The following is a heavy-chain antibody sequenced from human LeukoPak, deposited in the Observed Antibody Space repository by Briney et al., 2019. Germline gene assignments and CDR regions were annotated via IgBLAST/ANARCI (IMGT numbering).Heavy chain of an antibody. J-gene: IGHJ4*02. D-gene: IGHD3-9*01. CDR3: AKERYLYINNGGDYFDY. CDR1: GFTFSSYA. CDR2: ISGIGDST. Sequence: PGGSLRLSCAASGFTFSSYAMSWVRQASGKGLEWVSGISGIGDSTFYADSVKGRFTISRDNSKKTLHLQMNSLSAEDTAVYYCAKERYLYINNGGDYFDYWGQGILVTVSS. V-gene: IGHV3-23*01.